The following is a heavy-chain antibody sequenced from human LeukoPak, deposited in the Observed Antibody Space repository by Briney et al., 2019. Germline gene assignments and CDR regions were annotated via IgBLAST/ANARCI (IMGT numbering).Heavy chain of an antibody. V-gene: IGHV4-34*01. CDR2: INHSGST. CDR3: ASFPFYYDSSGYRFFDY. D-gene: IGHD3-22*01. CDR1: GGSFSGYY. Sequence: SETLSLTCAVYGGSFSGYYWSWIRQPPGKGLEWIGEINHSGSTNYNPSLKSRATISVDTSKNQFSLKLSSVTAADTAVYYCASFPFYYDSSGYRFFDYWGQGTLVTVSS. J-gene: IGHJ4*02.